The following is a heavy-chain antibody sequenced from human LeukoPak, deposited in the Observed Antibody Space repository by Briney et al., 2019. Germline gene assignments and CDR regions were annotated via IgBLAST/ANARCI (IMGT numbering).Heavy chain of an antibody. D-gene: IGHD3-10*01. CDR1: GFTLSSYG. CDR3: AKELEENTVWFVQSPKPFDY. J-gene: IGHJ4*02. Sequence: GGSLRLSCVASGFTLSSYGTRWVRPAPGKGLEWVAVISYDGSNKYYADSMKRLLTISRDNSKNTLYLQMNSLRAEDTAVYYCAKELEENTVWFVQSPKPFDYWGQGTLVTVSS. CDR2: ISYDGSNK. V-gene: IGHV3-30*18.